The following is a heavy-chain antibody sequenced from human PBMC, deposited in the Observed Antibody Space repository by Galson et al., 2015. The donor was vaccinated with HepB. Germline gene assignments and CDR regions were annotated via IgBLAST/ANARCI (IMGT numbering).Heavy chain of an antibody. CDR1: GGSISSGTYY. CDR2: MYYSGST. V-gene: IGHV4-31*03. J-gene: IGHJ1*01. CDR3: ARDSPDCSSASCYTGYFQH. Sequence: TLSLTCTVSGGSISSGTYYWSWIRQHPGKGLEWIGYMYYSGSTYYNPSLKSRVTISVDTSKNQFSLSLSSVTAADTAVYYCARDSPDCSSASCYTGYFQHWGQGTLVTVPS. D-gene: IGHD2-2*02.